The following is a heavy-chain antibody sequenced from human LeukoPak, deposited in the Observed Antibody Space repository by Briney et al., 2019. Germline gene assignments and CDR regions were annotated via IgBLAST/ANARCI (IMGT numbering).Heavy chain of an antibody. D-gene: IGHD3-10*01. Sequence: ASVKVSCKASGYTFTSYGISWVRQAPGQGLEWMGWISANDGNTDYPQKLQGRVAMTTDTSTSTAYMELRSLRSDDTAVYYCARESHVTREDYWGQGTLVTVSS. V-gene: IGHV1-18*01. CDR1: GYTFTSYG. CDR2: ISANDGNT. J-gene: IGHJ4*02. CDR3: ARESHVTREDY.